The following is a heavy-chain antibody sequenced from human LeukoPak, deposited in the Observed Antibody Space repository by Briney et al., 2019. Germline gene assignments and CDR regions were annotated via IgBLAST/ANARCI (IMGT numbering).Heavy chain of an antibody. D-gene: IGHD2-21*01. J-gene: IGHJ4*02. V-gene: IGHV3-15*07. CDR3: ITPLPYSAQ. CDR2: IKPKTDGETT. Sequence: GGSLRLSCEASGFTFSNAYMNWVRQAPGEGLEWVGRIKPKTDGETTEYAAAVKGRFSISRDDSKNMLYLQMNSLKTEDTAVYYCITPLPYSAQGGQGTLVTVSS. CDR1: GFTFSNAY.